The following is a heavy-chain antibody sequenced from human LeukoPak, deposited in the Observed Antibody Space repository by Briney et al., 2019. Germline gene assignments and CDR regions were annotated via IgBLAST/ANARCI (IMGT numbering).Heavy chain of an antibody. J-gene: IGHJ4*02. Sequence: SETLSLTCTVSGGSISSSSYYWGWIRQPPGRGLEWIGSIYYSGSTYYNPSLKSRVTISVDTSKNQFSLKLSSVTAADTAVYYCARHSILGQYWGQGTLVTVSS. CDR3: ARHSILGQY. CDR2: IYYSGST. CDR1: GGSISSSSYY. D-gene: IGHD7-27*01. V-gene: IGHV4-39*01.